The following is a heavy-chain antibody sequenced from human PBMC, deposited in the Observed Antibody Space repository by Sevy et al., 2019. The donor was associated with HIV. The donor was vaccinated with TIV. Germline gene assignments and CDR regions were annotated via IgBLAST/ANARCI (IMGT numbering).Heavy chain of an antibody. V-gene: IGHV3-72*01. CDR3: ATHAGIAAAGRVFDY. D-gene: IGHD6-13*01. J-gene: IGHJ4*02. CDR2: IRNKADSYTT. CDR1: GFTFSDHY. Sequence: GESLKISCAASGFTFSDHYMEWVRQAPGKGLEWVSRIRNKADSYTTEYAASVKGRFTISRDDSKNSLYLLMNSLKTEDTAVYYCATHAGIAAAGRVFDYWGQGTLVTVSS.